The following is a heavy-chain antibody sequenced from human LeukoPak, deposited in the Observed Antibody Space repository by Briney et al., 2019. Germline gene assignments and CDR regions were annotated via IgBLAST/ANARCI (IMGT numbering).Heavy chain of an antibody. J-gene: IGHJ6*03. Sequence: PGGSLRLSCAASGFTFSSYWMGWVRQAPGKGLEWVANIKQDGSEKYYVDSVKGRFTISRDNAKNSLYLQMNSLRAEDTAVYHCARVAAAGELYYYYYMDVWGKGTTVTVSS. V-gene: IGHV3-7*01. CDR2: IKQDGSEK. CDR1: GFTFSSYW. CDR3: ARVAAAGELYYYYYMDV. D-gene: IGHD6-13*01.